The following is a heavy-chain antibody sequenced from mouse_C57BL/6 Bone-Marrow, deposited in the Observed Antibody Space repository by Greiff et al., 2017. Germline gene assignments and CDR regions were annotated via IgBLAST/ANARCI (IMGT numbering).Heavy chain of an antibody. D-gene: IGHD1-1*01. CDR1: GYTFTSYG. CDR2: IYPRSGNT. V-gene: IGHV1-81*01. CDR3: AREYGSSAWFAY. Sequence: VKVVESGAELARPGASVKLSCKASGYTFTSYGISWVKQRTGQGLEWIGEIYPRSGNTYYNEKFKGKATLTADKSSSTAYMELSSLTSEDSAVYFCAREYGSSAWFAYWGQGTLVTVSA. J-gene: IGHJ3*01.